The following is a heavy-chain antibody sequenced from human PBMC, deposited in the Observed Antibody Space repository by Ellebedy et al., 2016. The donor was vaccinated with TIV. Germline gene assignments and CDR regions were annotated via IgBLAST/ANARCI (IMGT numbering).Heavy chain of an antibody. V-gene: IGHV4-39*07. Sequence: MPSETLSLTCTVSGGSISDGDYYWDWIRQSPGKGLEWIGSIHYRGSTYYNPSPKSRLTISLDTSKNQFSLNLSSVTAADTAVYYCARDPALPRGRFDPWGQGILVTVSS. CDR2: IHYRGST. CDR1: GGSISDGDYY. CDR3: ARDPALPRGRFDP. J-gene: IGHJ5*02.